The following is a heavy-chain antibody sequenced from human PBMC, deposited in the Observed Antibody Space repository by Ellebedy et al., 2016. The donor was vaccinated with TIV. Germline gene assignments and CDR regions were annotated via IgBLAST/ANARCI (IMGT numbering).Heavy chain of an antibody. CDR2: INHGGST. J-gene: IGHJ4*02. D-gene: IGHD2/OR15-2a*01. CDR1: GGSFSGYY. Sequence: SETLSLTXAVYGGSFSGYYWSWIRQPPGKGLKWIGEINHGGSTNYNPSLKSRVSIAVDTSKNQFSLQLNSVILEDTAVYYCAGGSRLSVWGRGTLVTVSS. V-gene: IGHV4-34*01. CDR3: AGGSRLSV.